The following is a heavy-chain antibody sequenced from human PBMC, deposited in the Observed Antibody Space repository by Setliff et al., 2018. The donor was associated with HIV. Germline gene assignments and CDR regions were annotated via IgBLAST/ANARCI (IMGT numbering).Heavy chain of an antibody. Sequence: KTSETLSLTCTVSGVSIIYSYWTWIRQPPGKGPEWIGYVHHSGSTAYNPSLNSRVTMSIDASKNQFSLKLRSVTAADTAVYYCARRRSSGWYHYFDYWGQGTLVTVSS. J-gene: IGHJ4*02. CDR1: GVSIIYSY. V-gene: IGHV4-59*01. D-gene: IGHD6-19*01. CDR2: VHHSGST. CDR3: ARRRSSGWYHYFDY.